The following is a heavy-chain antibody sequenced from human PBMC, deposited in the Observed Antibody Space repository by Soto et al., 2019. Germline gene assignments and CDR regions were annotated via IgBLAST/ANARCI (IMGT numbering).Heavy chain of an antibody. CDR2: IYYSGST. J-gene: IGHJ4*02. CDR3: SRHEGGAAADRPLDY. CDR1: GGSVRSSTYY. V-gene: IGHV4-39*01. D-gene: IGHD6-13*01. Sequence: SETLSLTCTVSGGSVRSSTYYWGWIRQSPGKGLERIGSIYYSGSTHNNPSLKSRVTMSVDTYTNQFSLKLMSVTAADMVIYYCSRHEGGAAADRPLDYWGKGTLVTVSS.